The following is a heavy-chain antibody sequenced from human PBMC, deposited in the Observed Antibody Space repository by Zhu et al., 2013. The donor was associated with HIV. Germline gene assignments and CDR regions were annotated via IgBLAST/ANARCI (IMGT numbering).Heavy chain of an antibody. CDR3: ASEPSHDYGDVDDY. Sequence: QVQLVQSGAEVKKPGSSVKVSCKASGGTFSSYTISWVRQAPGQGLEWMGRIIPILGIANYAQKFQGRVTITADKSTSTAYMELSSLRSEDTAVYYCASEPSHDYGDVDDYWGQGTLVTVSS. CDR1: GGTFSSYT. J-gene: IGHJ4*02. V-gene: IGHV1-69*09. CDR2: IIPILGIA. D-gene: IGHD4-17*01.